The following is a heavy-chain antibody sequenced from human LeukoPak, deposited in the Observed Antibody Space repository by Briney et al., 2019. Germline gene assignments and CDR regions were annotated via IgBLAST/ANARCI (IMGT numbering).Heavy chain of an antibody. CDR2: KSYDGRNK. CDR1: GFTFSSYC. D-gene: IGHD6-19*01. CDR3: AKGLQGLVEGQFDY. V-gene: IGHV3-30*18. J-gene: IGHJ4*02. Sequence: GGSLRIFCAASGFTFSSYCMQWVRQAPGKGLEWVAVKSYDGRNKDYANSLKGRFTISRDNSKNTLYLQMNSLRAEETAGYYCAKGLQGLVEGQFDYWGQGTLVTVSS.